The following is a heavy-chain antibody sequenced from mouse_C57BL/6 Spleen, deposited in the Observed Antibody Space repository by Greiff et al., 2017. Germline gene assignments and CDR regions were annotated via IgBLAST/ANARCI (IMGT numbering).Heavy chain of an antibody. D-gene: IGHD2-2*01. CDR2: IYPGGGYT. Sequence: VQLVESGAELVRPGTSVKMSCKASGYTFTNYWIGWAKQRPGHGLEWIGDIYPGGGYTNYNEKFKGKATLTADKSSSTAYMQFSSLTSEDSAIYYCARDYYGSFDYWGQGTTLTVSS. CDR3: ARDYYGSFDY. J-gene: IGHJ2*01. CDR1: GYTFTNYW. V-gene: IGHV1-63*01.